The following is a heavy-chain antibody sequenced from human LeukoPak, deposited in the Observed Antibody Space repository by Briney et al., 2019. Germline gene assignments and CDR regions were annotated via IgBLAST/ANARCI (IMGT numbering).Heavy chain of an antibody. Sequence: GGSLRLSCVASGFTLNKYWMHWVRQAPGKGLVWVSRMNIDGTSTSYADSVKGRFTISRDNARNKVYLQMNSLRVEDTAVYYCARVYISSSYFDCRGQGTLVTVSS. J-gene: IGHJ4*02. CDR3: ARVYISSSYFDC. CDR1: GFTLNKYW. V-gene: IGHV3-74*01. D-gene: IGHD6-6*01. CDR2: MNIDGTST.